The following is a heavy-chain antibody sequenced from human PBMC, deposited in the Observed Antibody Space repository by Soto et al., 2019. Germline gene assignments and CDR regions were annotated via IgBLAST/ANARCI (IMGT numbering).Heavy chain of an antibody. J-gene: IGHJ6*02. CDR3: AKVKGAGTPSYYYYGMDV. D-gene: IGHD1-26*01. CDR1: GFTFSSYA. V-gene: IGHV3-23*01. CDR2: ISGSGGST. Sequence: RLSCAASGFTFSSYAMSWVRQAPGKGLEWVSAISGSGGSTYYADSVKGRFTISRDNSKNTLYLQMNSLRAEDTAVYYCAKVKGAGTPSYYYYGMDVWGQGTTVTVSS.